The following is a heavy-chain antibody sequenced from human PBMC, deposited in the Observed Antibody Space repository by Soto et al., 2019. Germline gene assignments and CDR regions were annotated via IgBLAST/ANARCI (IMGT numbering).Heavy chain of an antibody. CDR1: GGSLGSHY. D-gene: IGHD3-16*01. V-gene: IGHV4-59*08. CDR3: ARQWGGDY. J-gene: IGHJ4*02. CDR2: ASYSGSP. Sequence: QVQLQESGPGLVKPSETLSLTCTVSGGSLGSHYWSWIRQPPGEGLEWIGRASYSGSPNYNPSLKSRVTISIDTSKNQFSLKLTSVTAADTAVYYCARQWGGDYWGQGTLVTVSS.